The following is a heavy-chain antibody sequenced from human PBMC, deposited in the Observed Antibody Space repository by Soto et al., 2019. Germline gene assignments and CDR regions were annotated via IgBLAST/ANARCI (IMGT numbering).Heavy chain of an antibody. CDR2: IYHSRST. D-gene: IGHD6-25*01. Sequence: SETLSLTCAVSGGSISSGGYSWSWIRQPPGKGLEWIGYIYHSRSTYYNPSLKSRVTISVDRSKNQFSLKLSSVTAADTAVYYCARSFTATFGNWFDPWGQGTLVTVSS. V-gene: IGHV4-30-2*01. CDR1: GGSISSGGYS. CDR3: ARSFTATFGNWFDP. J-gene: IGHJ5*02.